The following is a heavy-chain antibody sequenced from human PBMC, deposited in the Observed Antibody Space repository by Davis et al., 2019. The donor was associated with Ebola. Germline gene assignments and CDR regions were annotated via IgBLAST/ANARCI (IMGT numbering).Heavy chain of an antibody. J-gene: IGHJ5*02. Sequence: GESLKISCAASGFTVSSNHMSWVRQAPGKGLEWVSVIYINGNTYYADSVKGRFTISRDTSKDLLFLQMNGLRVEDTAVYYCARGDGYNYWISWGQGTLVTVSS. V-gene: IGHV3-66*01. CDR3: ARGDGYNYWIS. CDR2: IYINGNT. CDR1: GFTVSSNH. D-gene: IGHD5-24*01.